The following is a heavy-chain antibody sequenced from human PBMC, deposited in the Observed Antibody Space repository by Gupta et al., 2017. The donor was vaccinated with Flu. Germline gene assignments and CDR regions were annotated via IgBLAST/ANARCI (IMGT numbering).Heavy chain of an antibody. J-gene: IGHJ5*02. CDR1: GGSFNGYY. D-gene: IGHD2-8*01. CDR3: ARGREMVLWPGGDWFDP. V-gene: IGHV4-34*01. Sequence: QVQLQQWGAGLLKPSETLSLTCDVYGGSFNGYYWNWMRQPPGTGLEWIGEINHSGSTNYNPSRKSRVTISVDTSKNQSSLKLSSVTAADTAVYYCARGREMVLWPGGDWFDPWGQGTLVTVSS. CDR2: INHSGST.